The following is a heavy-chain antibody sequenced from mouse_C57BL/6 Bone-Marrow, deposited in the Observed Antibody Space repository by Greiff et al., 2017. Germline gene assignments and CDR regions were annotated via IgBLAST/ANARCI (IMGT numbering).Heavy chain of an antibody. D-gene: IGHD1-1*01. CDR3: ARSQYYGSSPYFDF. Sequence: QVQLKESGAELVKPGASVKISCKASGYAFSSYWMNWVKQRPGKGLEWIGQIYPGDGDTNSNGKFKGKATLTADKSSSTAYMQLSRLTSEDSAVYFCARSQYYGSSPYFDFWGPGTTLPVSS. CDR2: IYPGDGDT. V-gene: IGHV1-80*01. J-gene: IGHJ2*01. CDR1: GYAFSSYW.